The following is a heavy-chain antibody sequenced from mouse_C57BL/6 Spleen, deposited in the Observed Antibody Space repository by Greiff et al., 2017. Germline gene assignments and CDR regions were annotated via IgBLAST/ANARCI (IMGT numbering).Heavy chain of an antibody. CDR3: TSSRGSAMDD. CDR1: GYTFTSYW. J-gene: IGHJ4*01. V-gene: IGHV1-5*01. Sequence: VQLQQSGTVLARPGASVKMSCKTSGYTFTSYWMHWVKQRPGQGLEWIGAIYPGNSDTSYNQKFKGKAKLTAVTSASTAYMELISLTDEDSAVFYWTSSRGSAMDDGGQGTSVTVSS. CDR2: IYPGNSDT.